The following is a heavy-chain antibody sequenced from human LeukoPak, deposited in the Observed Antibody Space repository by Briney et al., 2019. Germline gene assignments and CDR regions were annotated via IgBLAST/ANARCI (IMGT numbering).Heavy chain of an antibody. CDR1: GGSMSDYY. Sequence: WDTLSLTCTVSGGSMSDYYWSWIRQPPGKGLEWIGYIYYTGSTNYNPSLKDRVTISIDTSKNQFSLKLSSVTAADTALYYCARDYTMTHASDIWGQGTLVTVSS. CDR3: ARDYTMTHASDI. J-gene: IGHJ3*02. CDR2: IYYTGST. D-gene: IGHD3-22*01. V-gene: IGHV4-59*01.